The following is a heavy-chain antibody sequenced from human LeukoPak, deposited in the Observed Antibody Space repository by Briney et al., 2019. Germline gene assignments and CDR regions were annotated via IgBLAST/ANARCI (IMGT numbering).Heavy chain of an antibody. V-gene: IGHV3-7*01. D-gene: IGHD3-22*01. J-gene: IGHJ4*02. CDR2: IKQDGSQK. CDR1: GFTFSSYW. Sequence: GGSLRLSCAASGFTFSSYWMTWVRQAPGKGLEWEANIKQDGSQKYYVDSVKGRFTISRDNAKNSLYLQMNSLRAEDTAVYYCARHYDSSGYSLDYWGQGTLVTVSS. CDR3: ARHYDSSGYSLDY.